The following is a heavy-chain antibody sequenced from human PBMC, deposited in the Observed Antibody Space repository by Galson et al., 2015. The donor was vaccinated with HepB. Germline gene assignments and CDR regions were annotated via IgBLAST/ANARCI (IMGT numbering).Heavy chain of an antibody. CDR3: ARDPTYCSGGSCYPDP. CDR2: ISSSSSYV. J-gene: IGHJ5*02. Sequence: SLRLSCAASGFTFSSYSMNWVRQAPGKGLEWVSSISSSSSYVYYADSVKGRFTISRDNAKNSLYLQMNSLRAEDTAVYYCARDPTYCSGGSCYPDPWGQGTLVTVSS. CDR1: GFTFSSYS. V-gene: IGHV3-21*01. D-gene: IGHD2-15*01.